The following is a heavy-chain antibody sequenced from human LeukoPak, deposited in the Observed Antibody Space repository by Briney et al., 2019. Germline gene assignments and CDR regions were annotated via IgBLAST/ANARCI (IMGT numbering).Heavy chain of an antibody. V-gene: IGHV3-48*01. CDR1: GFTFSSYS. J-gene: IGHJ4*02. D-gene: IGHD6-19*01. Sequence: GGSLRLSCAASGFTFSSYSMNWVRQAPGKGLEWVSYISSSSSTIYYADSVKGRFTISRGNSKNTLYLQMNSLRAEDTAVYYCEFSSGSIGAVAGNIYFDYWGQGTLVTVSS. CDR3: EFSSGSIGAVAGNIYFDY. CDR2: ISSSSSTI.